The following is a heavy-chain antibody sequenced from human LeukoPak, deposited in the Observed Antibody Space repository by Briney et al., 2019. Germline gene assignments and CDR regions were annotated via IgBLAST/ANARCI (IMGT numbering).Heavy chain of an antibody. D-gene: IGHD3-10*01. Sequence: GGSLRLSCAASGFTVSTFYMSWVRQAPGKGLEWVSVLYTAGPTYYADSVQGRFTISRDNSKNTLFLQMDNLRADDTATYYCARSGPSVLWSKYFDFWGQGALVTVSS. CDR3: ARSGPSVLWSKYFDF. CDR2: LYTAGPT. CDR1: GFTVSTFY. V-gene: IGHV3-66*01. J-gene: IGHJ4*02.